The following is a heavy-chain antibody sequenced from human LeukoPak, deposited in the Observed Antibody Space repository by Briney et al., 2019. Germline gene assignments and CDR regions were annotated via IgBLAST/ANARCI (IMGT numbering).Heavy chain of an antibody. D-gene: IGHD1-1*01. CDR3: ARVNINNWHSCDY. CDR1: GGSISSNNW. Sequence: SETLSLTCAVSGGSISSNNWWGRVRQPPGKGLEWIGGIYHSGSPNYNPSLKSRVTISVDKSRNHFSLNLSSVTAADTAVYYCARVNINNWHSCDYWGQGTLVTVSS. V-gene: IGHV4-4*02. CDR2: IYHSGSP. J-gene: IGHJ4*02.